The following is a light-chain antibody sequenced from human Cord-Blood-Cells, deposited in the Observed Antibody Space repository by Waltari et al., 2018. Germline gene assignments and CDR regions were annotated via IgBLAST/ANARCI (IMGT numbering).Light chain of an antibody. CDR1: QSISSY. V-gene: IGKV1-39*01. J-gene: IGKJ2*01. Sequence: DIQMTKSPSSLSASVGDRVTITCRASQSISSYVNWYHQKPGKAPKLLIYAASSLQSGVPSLLPPSSPAPSVPLSLSLLPPLAFSPSVSQQSYSTPYTFGQGTKLEIK. CDR2: AAS. CDR3: QQSYSTPYT.